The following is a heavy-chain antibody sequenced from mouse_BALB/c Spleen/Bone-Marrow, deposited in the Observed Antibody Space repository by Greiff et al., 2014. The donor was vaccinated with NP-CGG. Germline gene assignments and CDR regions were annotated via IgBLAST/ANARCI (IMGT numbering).Heavy chain of an antibody. CDR2: INNNGGST. D-gene: IGHD1-1*01. V-gene: IGHV5-6-3*01. CDR3: ARVYGWYFDV. J-gene: IGHJ1*01. CDR1: GFTFSSYG. Sequence: EVQLVESGGGLVQPGGSLKLSCVASGFTFSSYGMSWVRQTPDKRLELVATINNNGGSTYYPGSVKGQFTISRDNAKNTLYLQMSSLKSEDTAMYYCARVYGWYFDVLGAGAPVPVSS.